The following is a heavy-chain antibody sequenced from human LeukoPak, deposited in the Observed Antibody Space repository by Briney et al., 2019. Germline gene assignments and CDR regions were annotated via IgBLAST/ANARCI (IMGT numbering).Heavy chain of an antibody. Sequence: GGSLRLSCAASGFTFSSYGMHWVRQAPGKGLEWVAFIRYDGSNKYYADSVKGRFTISRDNSKNTLYLQMNSLRAEDTAVYYCASLGDYYYYYYMDVWGKGTTVTISS. D-gene: IGHD4-17*01. CDR2: IRYDGSNK. J-gene: IGHJ6*03. CDR3: ASLGDYYYYYYMDV. CDR1: GFTFSSYG. V-gene: IGHV3-30*02.